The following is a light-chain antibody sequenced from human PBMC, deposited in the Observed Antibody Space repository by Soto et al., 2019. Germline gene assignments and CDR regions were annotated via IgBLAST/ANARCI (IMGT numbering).Light chain of an antibody. V-gene: IGLV2-8*01. J-gene: IGLJ3*02. CDR3: SSYAGSNNLV. CDR2: EVS. CDR1: SSDVGGYNY. Sequence: QSALTQPPSASGSPGQSVTISCTGTSSDVGGYNYVSWYQQHPGKAPKLMIYEVSKRPSGVPDRFSGSKSGNTASLTVAGLQAEDEADYCCSSYAGSNNLVFGGGTKPTVL.